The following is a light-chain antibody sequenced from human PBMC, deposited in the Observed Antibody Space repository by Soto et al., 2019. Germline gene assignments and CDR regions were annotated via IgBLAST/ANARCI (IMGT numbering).Light chain of an antibody. CDR2: DVS. J-gene: IGLJ1*01. Sequence: QAASVSGSPGQSITISCTGTSSDVGDYNYVSWYQQHPGKAPKLMIYDVSNRPSGVSNRFSGSKSGNTASLTISGLQAEDEADYYCSSYTSSSVYVFGTGTQLTVL. CDR1: SSDVGDYNY. CDR3: SSYTSSSVYV. V-gene: IGLV2-14*01.